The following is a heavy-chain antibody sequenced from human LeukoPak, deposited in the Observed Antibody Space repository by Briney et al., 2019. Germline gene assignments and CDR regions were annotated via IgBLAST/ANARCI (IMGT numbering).Heavy chain of an antibody. J-gene: IGHJ3*02. CDR3: ARASVVVPTHDAFDI. CDR1: GYTFTSCA. Sequence: SVMVSCKASGYTFTSCAISWVRQAPGQGLEWMGRIIPIFGTANYAQKFQGRVTITTDESTSTAYMELSSLRSEDTAVYYCARASVVVPTHDAFDIWGQGTMVTVSS. D-gene: IGHD2-2*01. V-gene: IGHV1-69*05. CDR2: IIPIFGTA.